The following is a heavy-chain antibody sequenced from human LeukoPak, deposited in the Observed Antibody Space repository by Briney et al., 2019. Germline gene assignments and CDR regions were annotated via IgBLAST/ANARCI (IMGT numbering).Heavy chain of an antibody. CDR1: GFIFSDYW. V-gene: IGHV3-74*01. J-gene: IGHJ4*02. CDR3: ARMYSSSSGLSGSDY. D-gene: IGHD6-6*01. CDR2: MKGDGTVT. Sequence: GRSLRLSCAASGFIFSDYWMHWVRQAPGKGLVWVSLMKGDGTVTTYADSVKGRFTISRDNAKNSLYLQMNSLRAEDTAVYYCARMYSSSSGLSGSDYWGQGTLVTVSS.